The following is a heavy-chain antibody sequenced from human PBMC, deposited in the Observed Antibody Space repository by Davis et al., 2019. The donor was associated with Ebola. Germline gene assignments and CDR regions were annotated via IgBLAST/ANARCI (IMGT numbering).Heavy chain of an antibody. D-gene: IGHD3-16*01. CDR3: ARDGGRFDY. V-gene: IGHV3-9*01. J-gene: IGHJ4*02. CDR1: GFTFDDYA. Sequence: PGGSLRPSCAASGFTFDDYAMHWVRQAPGKGLEWVSGISWNSGSIGYADSVKGRFTISRDNSKNTLYLQMNSLRAEDTAVYYCARDGGRFDYWGQGTLVTVSS. CDR2: ISWNSGSI.